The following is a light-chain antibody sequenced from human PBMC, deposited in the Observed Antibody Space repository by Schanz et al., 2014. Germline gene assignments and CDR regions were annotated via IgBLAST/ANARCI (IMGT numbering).Light chain of an antibody. J-gene: IGLJ2*01. CDR2: EVN. CDR1: SSDVGGYNY. CDR3: SSYAGNNKLL. Sequence: QSVLTQPPSASGSPGQSVTISCTGTSSDVGGYNYVSWYQLHPGKAPKLMIYEVNKRPSGVPDRFTGSKSGNTASLTVSGRQAEDEGDYYCSSYAGNNKLLLGGGTKLTVL. V-gene: IGLV2-8*01.